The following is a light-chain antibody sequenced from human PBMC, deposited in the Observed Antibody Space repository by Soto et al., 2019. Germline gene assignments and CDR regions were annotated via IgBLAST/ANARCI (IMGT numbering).Light chain of an antibody. V-gene: IGLV2-14*01. J-gene: IGLJ1*01. CDR1: SSDVGGYNY. CDR2: EVT. Sequence: QSVLTQPASVSGSPGQSITISCTGTSSDVGGYNYVSWYQQHPGKAPKIIIYEVTNRPSGVSIRFSGSKSGNTASLTISGLQAEDDADYYCSSFTSRFTFNYIFGTGTKVTVL. CDR3: SSFTSRFTFNYI.